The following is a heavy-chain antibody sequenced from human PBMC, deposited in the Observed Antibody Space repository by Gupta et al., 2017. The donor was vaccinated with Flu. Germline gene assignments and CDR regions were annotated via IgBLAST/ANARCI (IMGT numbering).Heavy chain of an antibody. CDR2: IGTAGDT. J-gene: IGHJ4*02. CDR1: GFTFSSYD. D-gene: IGHD5-18*01. CDR3: ARGGHGYTAMGKPYYFDY. Sequence: EVQLVESGGGLVQPGGSLRLSCAASGFTFSSYDMHWVRQATGKGLEWVSAIGTAGDTYYPGSVKGRFTISRENGKNSLYLQMNSLRAGDTAVYYCARGGHGYTAMGKPYYFDYWGQGTLVTVSS. V-gene: IGHV3-13*04.